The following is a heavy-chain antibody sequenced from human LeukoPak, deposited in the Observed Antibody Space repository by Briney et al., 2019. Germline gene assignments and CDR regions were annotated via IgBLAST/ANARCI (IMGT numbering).Heavy chain of an antibody. V-gene: IGHV3-23*01. CDR1: GFTFSSYA. Sequence: GGSLRLSCAASGFTFSSYAMSWVRQAPGKGLEWVSAISGSGGTTYYADSVKGRFTISRDNSKNTLYLQMDSLRAEDTAIYYCAKDRLAVVADHCDYWGQGTLVTVSS. CDR3: AKDRLAVVADHCDY. CDR2: ISGSGGTT. J-gene: IGHJ4*02. D-gene: IGHD3-22*01.